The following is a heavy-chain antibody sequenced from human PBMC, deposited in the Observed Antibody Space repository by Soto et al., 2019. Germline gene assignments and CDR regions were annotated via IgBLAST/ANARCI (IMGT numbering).Heavy chain of an antibody. V-gene: IGHV3-23*01. CDR2: IGGGDDI. D-gene: IGHD3-3*02. J-gene: IGHJ3*01. CDR3: AEDCISYHGLSDAFDV. CDR1: GFTFSNYA. Sequence: GGSLRLSCEASGFTFSNYAMAWFRQTPGEGTEWVSTIGGGDDIFYAESVQGRFIISRDDSRRTLYLQIDNLRVEDMAIYFCAEDCISYHGLSDAFDVWGQGTVVTVSS.